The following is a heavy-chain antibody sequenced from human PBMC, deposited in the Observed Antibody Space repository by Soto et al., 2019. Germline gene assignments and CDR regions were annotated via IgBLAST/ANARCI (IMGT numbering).Heavy chain of an antibody. CDR1: GGSISNYY. D-gene: IGHD1-1*01. CDR2: IFYSGST. CDR3: ARDRGYLYYYYGMDV. Sequence: QVQLQESGPGLVKPSETLSLTCTVSGGSISNYYWSWIRQPPGKGLEWIGYIFYSGSTNYNPSLKSRVTISVDTSKNQFSLKLSSVTAADTAVYYCARDRGYLYYYYGMDVWGQGTTVTVSS. J-gene: IGHJ6*02. V-gene: IGHV4-59*01.